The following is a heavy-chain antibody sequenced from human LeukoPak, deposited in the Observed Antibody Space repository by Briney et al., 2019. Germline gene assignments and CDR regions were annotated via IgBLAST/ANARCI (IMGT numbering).Heavy chain of an antibody. CDR1: GFTFSSYA. D-gene: IGHD2-15*01. V-gene: IGHV3-23*01. CDR2: ISGSGGST. J-gene: IGHJ4*02. CDR3: AKVVVVVVAANEFDY. Sequence: GGSLRLSCAASGFTFSSYAMSWVRQAPGKGLEWVSAISGSGGSTYYADSVRGRFTISRDNSKNTLYLQMNSLRAEDTAVYYCAKVVVVVVAANEFDYWGQGTLVTVSS.